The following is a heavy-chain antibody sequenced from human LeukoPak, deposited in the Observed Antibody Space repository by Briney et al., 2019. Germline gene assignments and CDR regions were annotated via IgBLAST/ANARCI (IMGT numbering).Heavy chain of an antibody. V-gene: IGHV5-51*01. J-gene: IGHJ4*02. Sequence: GESLKISCKGSGYSLTNYWIAWVRQMPGKGLEWMGIIYPDDSETIYNPSFQGQVTISADWSISTAYLQWSSLKASDTAMYYCARRPPYSSSSYYFDYWGQGALVTVSS. CDR3: ARRPPYSSSSYYFDY. D-gene: IGHD6-6*01. CDR1: GYSLTNYW. CDR2: IYPDDSET.